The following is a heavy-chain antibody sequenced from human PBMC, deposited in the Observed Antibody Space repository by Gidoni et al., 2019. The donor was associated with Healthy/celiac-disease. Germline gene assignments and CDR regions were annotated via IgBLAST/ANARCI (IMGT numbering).Heavy chain of an antibody. D-gene: IGHD3-3*01. J-gene: IGHJ6*02. CDR3: ASSTRFWSGYIYYYGMDV. CDR1: GYSFTSYW. CDR2: IYPGDSET. Sequence: EVQLVQSGAEVNKPGESLKISCKGSGYSFTSYWSGWVRQMPGKGLEWMGIIYPGDSETRYSPSFQGQVTISADKSISTAYLQWSSLKASDTAMYYCASSTRFWSGYIYYYGMDVWGQGTTVTVSS. V-gene: IGHV5-51*01.